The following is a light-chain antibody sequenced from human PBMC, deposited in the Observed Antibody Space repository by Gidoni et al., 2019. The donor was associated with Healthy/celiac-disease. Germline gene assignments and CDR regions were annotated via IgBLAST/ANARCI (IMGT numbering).Light chain of an antibody. Sequence: DIVMTQSPDSLAVSLGERATINCKSSQSALYSSNNKNYLAWYQQKPGQPPKLRIYWASTRESGVPDRFSGSGSGTDFTLTISSLQAEDVAVYYCQQYYSTPRTFGQGTKLEIK. CDR1: QSALYSSNNKNY. V-gene: IGKV4-1*01. CDR2: WAS. CDR3: QQYYSTPRT. J-gene: IGKJ2*02.